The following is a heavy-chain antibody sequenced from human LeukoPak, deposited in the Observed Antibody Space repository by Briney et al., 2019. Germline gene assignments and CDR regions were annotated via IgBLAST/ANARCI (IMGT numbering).Heavy chain of an antibody. V-gene: IGHV3-7*01. CDR1: GFTFSSYW. Sequence: PGGSLRLSCAASGFTFSSYWMSWVRQAPGKGLEWVANIKQDGSEKYYVDSVKGRFTISRDNAKNSLYLQMNSLRAEDTAVYYCASDFYGDYALSAFDIWGQGTMVTVSS. D-gene: IGHD4-17*01. CDR3: ASDFYGDYALSAFDI. J-gene: IGHJ3*02. CDR2: IKQDGSEK.